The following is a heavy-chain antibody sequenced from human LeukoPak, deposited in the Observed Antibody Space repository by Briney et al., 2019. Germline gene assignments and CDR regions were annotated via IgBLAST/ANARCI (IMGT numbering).Heavy chain of an antibody. CDR2: IYGSGVSI. CDR3: AKDLGWELPAEAY. CDR1: GFTFNTYT. V-gene: IGHV3-23*01. J-gene: IGHJ4*02. Sequence: GGSLRLSCTTSGFTFNTYTMNWVRQAPGKGLEWLATIYGSGVSISYADSVKGRFTISRDNSNNTLYLQMNSLRVEDTAMYFCAKDLGWELPAEAYWGQGILVTVSS. D-gene: IGHD1-26*01.